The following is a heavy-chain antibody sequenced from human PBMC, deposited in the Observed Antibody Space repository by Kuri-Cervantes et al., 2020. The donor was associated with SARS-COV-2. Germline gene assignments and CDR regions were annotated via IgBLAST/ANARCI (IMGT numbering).Heavy chain of an antibody. V-gene: IGHV1-69*06. D-gene: IGHD6-6*01. CDR3: ARDPDTAARAYYYYGMDV. CDR1: AGTSSSYA. J-gene: IGHJ6*02. Sequence: VFSWASAGTSSSYAISWLRQPPGQGLEWMGGIIPIFGTANYAQKFQGRVTITADKSTSTAYMELSSLRSDDTAVYYCARDPDTAARAYYYYGMDVWGQGTTVTVSS. CDR2: IIPIFGTA.